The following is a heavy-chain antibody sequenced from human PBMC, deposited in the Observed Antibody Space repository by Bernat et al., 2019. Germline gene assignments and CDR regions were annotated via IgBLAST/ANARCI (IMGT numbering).Heavy chain of an antibody. CDR2: IYYSGST. CDR3: ARSTGGGDCDY. Sequence: QVQLQESGPGLVKPSETLSLTCTVSGGSISSYYWSWIRQPPGKGLEWIGYIYYSGSTNYNPSLKSRVTISVDTSKNQFSLKLSSVTAADTAVYYCARSTGGGDCDYWGQGTLVTVSS. V-gene: IGHV4-59*01. D-gene: IGHD2-21*02. CDR1: GGSISSYY. J-gene: IGHJ4*02.